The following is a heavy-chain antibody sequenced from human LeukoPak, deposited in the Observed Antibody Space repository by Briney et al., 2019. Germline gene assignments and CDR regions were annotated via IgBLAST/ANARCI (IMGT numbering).Heavy chain of an antibody. V-gene: IGHV3-7*01. CDR1: GFTFSSYW. CDR3: ARDCDFWSGYFDY. D-gene: IGHD3-3*01. CDR2: IKQDGSEK. Sequence: GGSLRLSCAASGFTFSSYWMSWVRQAPGKGLEWVANIKQDGSEKYYVDSVKGRFTISRDNAKNSLYLQMNSLRAEDTAVYYCARDCDFWSGYFDYWGQGTLVTVSS. J-gene: IGHJ4*02.